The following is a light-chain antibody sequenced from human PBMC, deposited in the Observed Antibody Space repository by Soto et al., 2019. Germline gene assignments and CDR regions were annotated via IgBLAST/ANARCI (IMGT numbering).Light chain of an antibody. CDR3: QVWASSTDLYV. CDR2: HDT. CDR1: NIGGKT. V-gene: IGLV3-21*02. J-gene: IGLJ1*01. Sequence: SSVLTQPPSVSVAPGQTATITCGGNNIGGKTVHWYQQKPGQAPVVVVDHDTDRPSGIPERFSGSNSGNTATLTISRVEAGDEADYYCQVWASSTDLYVFGPGTKLTVL.